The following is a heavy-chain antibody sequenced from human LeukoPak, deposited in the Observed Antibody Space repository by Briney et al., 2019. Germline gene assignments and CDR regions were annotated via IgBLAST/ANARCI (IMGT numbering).Heavy chain of an antibody. CDR1: GYTFTNSY. CDR3: ARIRDGYNDAYDI. J-gene: IGHJ3*02. D-gene: IGHD5-24*01. V-gene: IGHV1-46*01. Sequence: GASVKVSCKASGYTFTNSYIHWVRRAPGQGFQWMGLINPGGGNTNYAQNFQGRLTMTRDTSTTTVYMELSGLRSEDTAIYYCARIRDGYNDAYDIWGQGTVVTVPS. CDR2: INPGGGNT.